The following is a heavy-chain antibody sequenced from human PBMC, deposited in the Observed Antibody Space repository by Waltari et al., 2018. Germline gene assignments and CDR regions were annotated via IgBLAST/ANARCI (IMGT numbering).Heavy chain of an antibody. Sequence: EVQLVESGGGLVQPGGSLKLSCAASGFNFASYWMSWVRQAPGKGLEWGAKIKQDASEKYYVDSVKGRFTISRDNTKNSLSLEMNSLRAEDTGVYYCARDYYYDSSNDYWGQGTLVTVSS. CDR3: ARDYYYDSSNDY. CDR1: GFNFASYW. V-gene: IGHV3-7*01. CDR2: IKQDASEK. D-gene: IGHD3-22*01. J-gene: IGHJ4*02.